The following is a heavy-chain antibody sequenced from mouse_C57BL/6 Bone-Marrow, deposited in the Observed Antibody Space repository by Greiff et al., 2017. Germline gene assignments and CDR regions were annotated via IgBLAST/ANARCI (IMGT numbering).Heavy chain of an antibody. CDR3: ARFRHYYGSSTYYFDY. CDR2: ILPGSGST. V-gene: IGHV1-9*01. CDR1: GYTFTGYW. Sequence: QVQLQQSGAELMKPGASVKLSCKATGYTFTGYWIEWVKQRPGHGLEWIGEILPGSGSTNYNEKFKGKATFTADTSSNTAYMQLSSLTTEDSAIYYCARFRHYYGSSTYYFDYWGQGTTLTVSS. J-gene: IGHJ2*01. D-gene: IGHD1-1*01.